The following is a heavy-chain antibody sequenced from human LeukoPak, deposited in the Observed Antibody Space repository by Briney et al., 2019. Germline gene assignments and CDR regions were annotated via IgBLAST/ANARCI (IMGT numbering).Heavy chain of an antibody. V-gene: IGHV3-74*01. CDR1: GFTFSSYW. CDR3: ARGSGIQLWTYYYMDV. D-gene: IGHD5-18*01. Sequence: GGSLRLSCAASGFTFSSYWMHWVRQAPGKGLVWVSRINSDGSSTSYADSVKGRFTISRDNAKNSLYLQMNSLRAEDTAVYYCARGSGIQLWTYYYMDVWGKGTTVTVSS. J-gene: IGHJ6*03. CDR2: INSDGSST.